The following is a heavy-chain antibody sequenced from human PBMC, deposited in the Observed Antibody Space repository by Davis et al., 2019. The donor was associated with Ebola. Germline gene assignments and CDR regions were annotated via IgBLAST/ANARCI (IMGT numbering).Heavy chain of an antibody. D-gene: IGHD1-26*01. Sequence: GSLRLSCAVYGGSFSGYYWSWIRQPPGKGLEWIGSIYYSGSTYYNPSLKSRVTISVDTSKNQFSLKLSSVTAADTAVYYCARDRGVGARLMAFDIWGQGTMVTVSS. CDR3: ARDRGVGARLMAFDI. CDR2: IYYSGST. CDR1: GGSFSGYY. V-gene: IGHV4-34*01. J-gene: IGHJ3*02.